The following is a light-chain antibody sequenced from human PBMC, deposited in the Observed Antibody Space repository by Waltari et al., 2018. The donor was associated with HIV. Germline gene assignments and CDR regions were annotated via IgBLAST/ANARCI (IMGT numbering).Light chain of an antibody. J-gene: IGLJ3*02. Sequence: QSALTQPASVSGSPGQSITISCTGTSSDVGALNFVYWYQQHPGKAPKLMIYDVSSRPSGVSDRFSGSKSGNTASLTISGLQAEDEADYYCGSYTSSSTLVFGGGTKLTVL. CDR1: SSDVGALNF. CDR2: DVS. V-gene: IGLV2-14*03. CDR3: GSYTSSSTLV.